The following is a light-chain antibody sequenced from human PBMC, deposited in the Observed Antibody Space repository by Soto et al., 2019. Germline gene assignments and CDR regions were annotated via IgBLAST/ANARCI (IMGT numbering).Light chain of an antibody. V-gene: IGKV3D-15*01. J-gene: IGKJ5*01. CDR3: QQSNKWPIT. Sequence: DIVMTQSPATLSVSPGERATLSCRASQRVSNTLAWYQQTTGQAPRRLISGASTRATGIPARFSGTESGTDFTFTIGRLQSEDCAVYSGQQSNKWPITCCPGTKREI. CDR2: GAS. CDR1: QRVSNT.